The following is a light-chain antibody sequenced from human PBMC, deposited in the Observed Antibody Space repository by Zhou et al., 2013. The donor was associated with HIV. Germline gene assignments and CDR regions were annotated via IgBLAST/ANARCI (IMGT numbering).Light chain of an antibody. CDR3: QQFNSFPFT. CDR1: QGISSA. CDR2: DAS. V-gene: IGKV1-13*02. J-gene: IGKJ5*01. Sequence: AIQLTQSPSSLSASVGDRVTITCRASQGISSALAWYQQKPGKPPKLLIYDASSLEGGVPSRFGGSGSGTHFTLTISSLRPEDFATYYCQQFNSFPFTFGQGTRLDIK.